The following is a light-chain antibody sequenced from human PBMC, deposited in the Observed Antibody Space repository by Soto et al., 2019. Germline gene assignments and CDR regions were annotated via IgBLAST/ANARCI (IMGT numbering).Light chain of an antibody. J-gene: IGLJ1*01. CDR2: EGF. CDR1: SNDVGTYNL. V-gene: IGLV2-23*01. Sequence: QSVLTQPASVSGSPGQSITLSCTGTSNDVGTYNLVSWYQQHPGKPPKLILFEGFKGPSGVSNRFSGSKSANTASLTISGLQAEDEADYYCSSYAGRTTYVFGNGTKVTVL. CDR3: SSYAGRTTYV.